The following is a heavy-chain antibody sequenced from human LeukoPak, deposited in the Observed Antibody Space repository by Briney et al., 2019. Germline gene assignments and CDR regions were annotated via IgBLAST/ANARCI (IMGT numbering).Heavy chain of an antibody. CDR3: ARLRGSGSYYKRGSFDY. V-gene: IGHV3-21*01. CDR1: GFTFSSYS. CDR2: ISSSSSYI. D-gene: IGHD3-10*01. Sequence: PGRSLRLSCAASGFTFSSYSMNWVRQAPGKGLEWVSSISSSSSYIYYADSVKGRFTIARDNAKNSLYLQMNSLRAEDTAVYYCARLRGSGSYYKRGSFDYWGQGTLVTVSS. J-gene: IGHJ4*02.